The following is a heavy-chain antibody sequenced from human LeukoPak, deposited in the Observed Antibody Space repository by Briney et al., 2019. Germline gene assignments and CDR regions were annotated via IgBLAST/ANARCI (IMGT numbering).Heavy chain of an antibody. Sequence: GASVKVSCKASGGTFSSYAISWVRQAPGQGVEWMRGIIPIFGTANYAQNFQGRVTITADKSTSTAYMELSSLRSEDTAVYYRARMDYAMAVWGKGATVTVSS. V-gene: IGHV1-69*06. CDR2: IIPIFGTA. CDR1: GGTFSSYA. J-gene: IGHJ6*04. CDR3: ARMDYAMAV.